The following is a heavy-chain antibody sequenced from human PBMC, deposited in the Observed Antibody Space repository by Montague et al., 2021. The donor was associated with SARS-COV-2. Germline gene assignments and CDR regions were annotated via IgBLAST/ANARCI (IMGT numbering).Heavy chain of an antibody. V-gene: IGHV4-59*01. CDR3: ARELGYQLLPGWFDS. D-gene: IGHD2-2*01. Sequence: SETLSLTCTVSGGSISRYYWSWIRQPPGKGLEWIGYIYYNVTTNYSPSLKGRVSISVDTSKNQFSLDMKSVTAADTAVYYCARELGYQLLPGWFDSWGQGTLVTVSS. J-gene: IGHJ5*01. CDR1: GGSISRYY. CDR2: IYYNVTT.